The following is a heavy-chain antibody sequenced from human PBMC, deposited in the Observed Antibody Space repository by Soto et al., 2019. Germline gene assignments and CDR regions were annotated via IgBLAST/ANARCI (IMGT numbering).Heavy chain of an antibody. D-gene: IGHD2-15*01. Sequence: PGGSLRLSCAASGFTFSSYAMHWVRQAPGKGLEWVAVISYDGSNKYYADSVKGRFTISRDNSKNTLYLQMNSLRAEDTAVYYCARSTDCSGGSCYVGYYYGMDVRGQGTTVTVSS. CDR1: GFTFSSYA. CDR2: ISYDGSNK. V-gene: IGHV3-30-3*01. J-gene: IGHJ6*02. CDR3: ARSTDCSGGSCYVGYYYGMDV.